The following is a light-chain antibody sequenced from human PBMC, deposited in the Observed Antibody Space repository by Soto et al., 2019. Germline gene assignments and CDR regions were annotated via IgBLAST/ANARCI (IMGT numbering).Light chain of an antibody. CDR1: SSDVGGYNY. V-gene: IGLV2-8*01. Sequence: QSALTQPPSASGSPRQSVTISCIGTSSDVGGYNYVSWYQQHPGKAPKLMIYEVSKRPSGVPDRFSGSKSGNTASLTVSGLQAEDEADYYCSSYAASNNLGVFGGGTKVTVL. CDR3: SSYAASNNLGV. CDR2: EVS. J-gene: IGLJ2*01.